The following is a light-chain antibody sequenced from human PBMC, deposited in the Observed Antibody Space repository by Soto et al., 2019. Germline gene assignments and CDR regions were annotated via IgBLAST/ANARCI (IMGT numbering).Light chain of an antibody. J-gene: IGKJ1*01. CDR1: QSGSSSY. CDR3: QQDGSSPWT. V-gene: IGKV3-20*01. Sequence: EMGLTQSPGTLSLSPGERATLSCRASQSGSSSYLAWYQQKPGQAPRPLIYGASSRATGIPDRFSGSGSGTDFPLTISRPEPEDFSVYYCQQDGSSPWTFGQGTKVEI. CDR2: GAS.